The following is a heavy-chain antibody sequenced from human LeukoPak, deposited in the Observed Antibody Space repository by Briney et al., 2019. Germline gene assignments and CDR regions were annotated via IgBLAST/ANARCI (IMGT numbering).Heavy chain of an antibody. CDR2: ISAYNGNT. CDR3: AVPSLASSGWPYYFDY. J-gene: IGHJ4*02. CDR1: GYTFTDYY. Sequence: GASVKVSCKASGYTFTDYYMHWVQQAPGQGLEWMGWISAYNGNTNYAQKLQGRVTMTTDTSTSTAYMELRSLRSDDTAVYYCAVPSLASSGWPYYFDYWGQGTLVTVSS. D-gene: IGHD6-19*01. V-gene: IGHV1-18*04.